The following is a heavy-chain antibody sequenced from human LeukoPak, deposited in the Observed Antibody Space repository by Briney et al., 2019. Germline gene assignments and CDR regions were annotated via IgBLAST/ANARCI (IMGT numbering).Heavy chain of an antibody. CDR1: GGSINGYY. J-gene: IGHJ5*01. D-gene: IGHD6-13*01. CDR3: ARGYGSSSWYDY. V-gene: IGHV4-59*08. CDR2: IYYSGST. Sequence: SETLSLTCTVSGGSINGYYWSWIRQPPGKGLEWIGYIYYSGSTNYNPSLKSRVTISVDTSKNQFSLKMRSVTAADTAVYYCARGYGSSSWYDYWGQGTLVTVSS.